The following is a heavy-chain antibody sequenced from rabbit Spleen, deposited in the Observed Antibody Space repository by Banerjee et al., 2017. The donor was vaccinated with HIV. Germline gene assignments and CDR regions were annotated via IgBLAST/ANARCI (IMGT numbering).Heavy chain of an antibody. CDR2: NDTGSSSFT. V-gene: IGHV1S40*01. CDR3: ARGFGGSSAYYDL. Sequence: QSLEESGGDLVKPGASLTLTCTASGVSFSANSYMCWVRQAPGKGLEWIACNDTGSSSFTYFAHWAKGRFTISKASSTTVTLQMTSLTAADTATYFCARGFGGSSAYYDLWGPGTLVTVS. D-gene: IGHD1-1*01. J-gene: IGHJ4*01. CDR1: GVSFSANSY.